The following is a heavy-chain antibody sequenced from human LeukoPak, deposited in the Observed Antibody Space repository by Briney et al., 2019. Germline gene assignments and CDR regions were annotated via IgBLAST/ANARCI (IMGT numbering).Heavy chain of an antibody. CDR2: INPNSGGT. J-gene: IGHJ5*02. D-gene: IGHD3-10*01. Sequence: ASVKVSCKASGYTFTGYYMHWVRQAPGQGLERMGWINPNSGGTNYAQKFQGRVTMTRDTSISTAYMELSRLRSDDTAVYYCARARGSFTMVRGQRGNNWFDPWGQGTLVTVSS. CDR1: GYTFTGYY. CDR3: ARARGSFTMVRGQRGNNWFDP. V-gene: IGHV1-2*02.